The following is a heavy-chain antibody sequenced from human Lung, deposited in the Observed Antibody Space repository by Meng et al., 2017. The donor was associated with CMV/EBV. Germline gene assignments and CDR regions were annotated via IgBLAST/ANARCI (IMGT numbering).Heavy chain of an antibody. V-gene: IGHV4-34*01. CDR3: ARVQFTIFGVVRGRDV. D-gene: IGHD3-3*01. Sequence: SXAVYGGSFSGYYWSWIRQPPGKGLEWIGEINHSGSTNYNPSLKSRVTISVDTSKNQFSLKLSSVTAADTAVYYCARVQFTIFGVVRGRDVWGQGTXVNGYS. J-gene: IGHJ6*01. CDR1: GGSFSGYY. CDR2: INHSGST.